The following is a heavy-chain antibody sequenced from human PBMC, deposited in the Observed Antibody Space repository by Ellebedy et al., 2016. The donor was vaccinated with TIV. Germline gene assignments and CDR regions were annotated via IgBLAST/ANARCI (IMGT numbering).Heavy chain of an antibody. V-gene: IGHV3-72*01. CDR1: GFTFSDHY. CDR3: AVPNKDY. J-gene: IGHJ4*02. Sequence: GESLQISXAASGFTFSDHYMDWVRQAPGKGLEWVGRTRNKANSYTTEYAASVKSRFTISRDDSKNSLYLQMNSLKTEDTAVYYCAVPNKDYWGQGTLVTVSS. D-gene: IGHD1/OR15-1a*01. CDR2: TRNKANSYTT.